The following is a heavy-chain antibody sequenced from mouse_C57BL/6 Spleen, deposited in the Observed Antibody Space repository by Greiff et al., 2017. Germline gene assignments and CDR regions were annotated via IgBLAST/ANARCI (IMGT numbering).Heavy chain of an antibody. J-gene: IGHJ4*01. D-gene: IGHD1-1*01. V-gene: IGHV2-9-1*01. CDR3: ARSSGSHYYAMDY. CDR2: IWTGGGT. Sequence: VQRVESGPGLVAPSQSLSITCTVSGFSLTSYAISWVRQPPGTGLEWLGVIWTGGGTNYNSALKSRLSISKNNSKSQVFLKMNSLQTDDTAKYYCARSSGSHYYAMDYWGQGTSVTVSS. CDR1: GFSLTSYA.